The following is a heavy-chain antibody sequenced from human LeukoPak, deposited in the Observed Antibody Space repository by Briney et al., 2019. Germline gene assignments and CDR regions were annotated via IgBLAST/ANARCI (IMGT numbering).Heavy chain of an antibody. D-gene: IGHD4-11*01. Sequence: ASVKVSCKASGGTFSSYAISWMRQAPGQGLEWMGGIIPIFGTANYAQKFQGRVTITADESTSTAYMELSSLRSEDTAVYYCARDSPTTVTPNWFDPWGQGTLVTVSS. CDR2: IIPIFGTA. CDR3: ARDSPTTVTPNWFDP. V-gene: IGHV1-69*13. CDR1: GGTFSSYA. J-gene: IGHJ5*02.